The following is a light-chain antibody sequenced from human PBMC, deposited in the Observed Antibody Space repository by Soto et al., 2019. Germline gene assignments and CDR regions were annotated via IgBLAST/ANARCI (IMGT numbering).Light chain of an antibody. J-gene: IGKJ5*01. CDR3: QHLGGTTFT. V-gene: IGKV3-20*01. Sequence: EIVLTQSPGTLSLSPGEGATLSCRASQSVISSYIAWYQQRPGQTPSLLIYGASTRATGIPDRFSGSGSGTHFTLTISRLEPGDFAVYYCQHLGGTTFTVGQGTLLEIK. CDR1: QSVISSY. CDR2: GAS.